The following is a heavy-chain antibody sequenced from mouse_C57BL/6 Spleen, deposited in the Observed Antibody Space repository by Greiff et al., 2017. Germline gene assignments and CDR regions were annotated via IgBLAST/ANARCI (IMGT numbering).Heavy chain of an antibody. CDR1: GFTFSSYT. Sequence: EVMLVESGGGLVKPGGSLKLSCAASGFTFSSYTMSWVRQTPEKRLEWVATISGGGGNTYYPDSVKGRFTISRDNAKNTLYLQMSSLRSEDTALYYWARGDYYGSITFAYWGQGTLATVS. J-gene: IGHJ3*01. CDR3: ARGDYYGSITFAY. V-gene: IGHV5-9*01. CDR2: ISGGGGNT. D-gene: IGHD1-1*01.